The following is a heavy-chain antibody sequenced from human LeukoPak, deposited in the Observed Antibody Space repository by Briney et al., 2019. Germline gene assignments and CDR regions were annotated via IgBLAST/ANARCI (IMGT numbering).Heavy chain of an antibody. CDR2: IYYSGST. CDR1: GGSISSYY. CDR3: ARSSGYYYAWFDP. Sequence: SETLSLTCAVSGGSISSYYWSWIRQPPGKGLEWIGYIYYSGSTNYNPSLKSRVTISVDTSKNQFSLKLSSVTAADTAVYYCARSSGYYYAWFDPWGQGTLVTVSS. D-gene: IGHD3-22*01. J-gene: IGHJ5*02. V-gene: IGHV4-59*01.